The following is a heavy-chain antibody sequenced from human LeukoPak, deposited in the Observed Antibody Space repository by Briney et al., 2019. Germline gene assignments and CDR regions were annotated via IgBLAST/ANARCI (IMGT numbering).Heavy chain of an antibody. J-gene: IGHJ4*02. CDR2: IYHSGST. CDR1: GFTFSNAW. Sequence: GSLRLSCAASGFTFSNAWMSWVRQAPGKGLEWVGYIYHSGSTYYNPSLKSRVTISVDRSKNQFSLKLSSVTAADTAVYYCARALGPLFDYWGQGTLVTVSS. CDR3: ARALGPLFDY. V-gene: IGHV4-4*02.